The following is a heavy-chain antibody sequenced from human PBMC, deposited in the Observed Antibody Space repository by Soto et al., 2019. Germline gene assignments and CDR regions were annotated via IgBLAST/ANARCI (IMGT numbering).Heavy chain of an antibody. CDR2: ISYDGTNK. J-gene: IGHJ4*02. CDR3: ARDRKYYGSGTYLDY. Sequence: HVQLVESGGGVVQHGRSLRLSCAASGFTFNIYAMHWVRQAPGKGLEWLAVISYDGTNKYYADSVKGRFTISRDNSKNTLYLQMNSLRAEDPAVYFCARDRKYYGSGTYLDYLGQGTLVTVSS. V-gene: IGHV3-30-3*01. CDR1: GFTFNIYA. D-gene: IGHD3-10*01.